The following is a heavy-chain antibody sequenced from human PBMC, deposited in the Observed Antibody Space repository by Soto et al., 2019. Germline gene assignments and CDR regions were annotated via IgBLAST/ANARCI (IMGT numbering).Heavy chain of an antibody. D-gene: IGHD2-15*01. CDR3: ARDLGYALPDY. Sequence: QVQLVQSGAEEKKPGASVKVFCKASGYTFTSYAMHWVRQAPGQRLEWMGWINAGNGNTKYSQKFQGRVTITRDTSASTAYMELSSLRSEDTAVYYCARDLGYALPDYWGQGTLVTVSS. CDR2: INAGNGNT. J-gene: IGHJ4*02. V-gene: IGHV1-3*05. CDR1: GYTFTSYA.